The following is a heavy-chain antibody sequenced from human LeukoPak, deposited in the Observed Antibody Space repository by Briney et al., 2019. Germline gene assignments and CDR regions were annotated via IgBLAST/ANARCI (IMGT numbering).Heavy chain of an antibody. CDR3: ARDPRGYCGGDCYPYYFDY. Sequence: PGGSLRLSCAASGFTFSDYYMSWIRQAPGKGLEWVSYISSSGSTIYYADSVKGRFTISRDNATNSLYLQMNSLGDEDTAVYYCARDPRGYCGGDCYPYYFDYWGQGTLVTVSS. CDR2: ISSSGSTI. V-gene: IGHV3-11*01. CDR1: GFTFSDYY. D-gene: IGHD2-21*02. J-gene: IGHJ4*02.